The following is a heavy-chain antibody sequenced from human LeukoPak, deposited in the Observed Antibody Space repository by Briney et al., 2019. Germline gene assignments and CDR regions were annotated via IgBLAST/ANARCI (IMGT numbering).Heavy chain of an antibody. J-gene: IGHJ4*02. D-gene: IGHD3-10*01. Sequence: PPGGSLRLSCAASGFTFSSYSMNWVRQAPGKGLEWVSYISSSSSTIYYADSVKGRSTISRDNAKNPLYLQMNSLRAEDTAVYYCARVRWFGELFSDYWGQGTLVTVSS. CDR2: ISSSSSTI. CDR1: GFTFSSYS. V-gene: IGHV3-48*01. CDR3: ARVRWFGELFSDY.